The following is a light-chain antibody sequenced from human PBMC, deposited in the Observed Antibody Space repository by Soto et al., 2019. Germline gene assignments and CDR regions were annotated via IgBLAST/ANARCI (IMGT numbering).Light chain of an antibody. Sequence: DLQMTQSPSSLSASVGDRATITCRASQSISSYLNWYQQKPGKAPKLLIYAASSLQSGVPSRFSGSGSGTDFTLTISSLQPEDFATYYCQQCYSASVTFGQGTKVEIK. J-gene: IGKJ1*01. CDR3: QQCYSASVT. CDR2: AAS. V-gene: IGKV1-39*01. CDR1: QSISSY.